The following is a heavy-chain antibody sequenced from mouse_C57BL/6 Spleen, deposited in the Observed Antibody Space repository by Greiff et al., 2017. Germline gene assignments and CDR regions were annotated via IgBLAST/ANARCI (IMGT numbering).Heavy chain of an antibody. CDR1: GYTFTDYY. Sequence: QVQLQQSGAELVRPGASVKLSCKASGYTFTDYYINWVKQRPGQGLEWIARIYPGSGNTYYNEKFKGKATLTAEKSSSTAYMQLSSLTSEDSAVYFCARGGFITTVVEDYWGQGTTLTVSS. CDR2: IYPGSGNT. CDR3: ARGGFITTVVEDY. J-gene: IGHJ2*01. D-gene: IGHD1-1*01. V-gene: IGHV1-76*01.